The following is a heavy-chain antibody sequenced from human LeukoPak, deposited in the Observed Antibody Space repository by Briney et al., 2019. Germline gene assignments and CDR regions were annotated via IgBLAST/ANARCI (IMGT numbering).Heavy chain of an antibody. CDR3: ARVRELLLAFDI. CDR1: GYTFTSYY. V-gene: IGHV1-46*01. D-gene: IGHD1-26*01. CDR2: INPSGGST. Sequence: ASVKVSCKASGYTFTSYYMHWVRQAPGQGLEWMGIINPSGGSTSYAQKFQGRVTMTTDTSTSTAYMELRSLRSDDTAVYYCARVRELLLAFDIWGQGTMVTVSS. J-gene: IGHJ3*02.